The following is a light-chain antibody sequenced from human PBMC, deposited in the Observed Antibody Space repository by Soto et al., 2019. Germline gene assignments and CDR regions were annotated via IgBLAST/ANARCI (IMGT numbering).Light chain of an antibody. Sequence: EIVLTQSPGTLSLSPGERATLSCRASQSVSSSYLAWYQQKTGQAPRLLIYGASSRATCIPDRFSGSGSGTDFTLTISRLEPEDFAVYYCQQYGGSPWTFGQGTKVDIK. J-gene: IGKJ1*01. V-gene: IGKV3-20*01. CDR1: QSVSSSY. CDR2: GAS. CDR3: QQYGGSPWT.